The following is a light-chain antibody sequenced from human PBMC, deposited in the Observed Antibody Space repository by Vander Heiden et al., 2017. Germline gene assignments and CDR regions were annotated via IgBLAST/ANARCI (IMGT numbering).Light chain of an antibody. CDR1: SSDVGGYNY. J-gene: IGLJ1*01. Sequence: QSSLTQPPSVSGSPGQSITISCTGTSSDVGGYNYVSWYQQHPGKAPKLMIYDVSNRPSGVSNRFSGSKSGNTASLTISGLQAEDEGDYYCSSYTSSSTLEVFGTGTKVTVL. CDR3: SSYTSSSTLEV. CDR2: DVS. V-gene: IGLV2-14*03.